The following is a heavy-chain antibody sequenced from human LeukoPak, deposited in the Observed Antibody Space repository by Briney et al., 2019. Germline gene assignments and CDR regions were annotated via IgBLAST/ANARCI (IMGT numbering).Heavy chain of an antibody. CDR3: ARSATLLYYYYYMDV. J-gene: IGHJ6*03. Sequence: IIPIFGTANYEQKFQGRVTITADESTSTAYMELSSLRSEDTAVYYCARSATLLYYYYYMDVWGKGTTVTVSS. D-gene: IGHD1-26*01. V-gene: IGHV1-69*01. CDR2: IIPIFGTA.